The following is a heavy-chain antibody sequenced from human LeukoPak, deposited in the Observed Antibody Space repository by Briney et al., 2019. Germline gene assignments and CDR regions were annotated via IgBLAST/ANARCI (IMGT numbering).Heavy chain of an antibody. Sequence: PSETLSLTCAVYGGSSSGYYWSWIRQPPGKGLEWIGEINHSGSTNYNPSLKSRVTISVDTSKNQFSLKLSSVTAADTAVYYCARGQIVVVPAARGYYYYGMDVWGQGTTVTVSS. CDR2: INHSGST. CDR3: ARGQIVVVPAARGYYYYGMDV. D-gene: IGHD2-2*01. CDR1: GGSSSGYY. J-gene: IGHJ6*02. V-gene: IGHV4-34*01.